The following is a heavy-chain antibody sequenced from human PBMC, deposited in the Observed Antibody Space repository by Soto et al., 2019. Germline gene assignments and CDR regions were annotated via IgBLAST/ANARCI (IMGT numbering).Heavy chain of an antibody. CDR1: GGSVSRFC. V-gene: IGHV4-59*08. CDR2: VCSSGST. Sequence: PSETLSLTCYVSGGSVSRFCWTWIRQSPGKGLESIAYVCSSGSTNYNPSLESRVAISLDTSKNQFSLRLTSVTAADTAVYYCARHGGSDYDILTGYYNYYYYYYMDVWGKGTTVTVSS. D-gene: IGHD3-9*01. CDR3: ARHGGSDYDILTGYYNYYYYYYMDV. J-gene: IGHJ6*03.